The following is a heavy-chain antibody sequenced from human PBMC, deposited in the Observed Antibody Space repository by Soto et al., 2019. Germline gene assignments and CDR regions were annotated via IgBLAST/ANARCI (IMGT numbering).Heavy chain of an antibody. CDR2: IYYSGST. V-gene: IGHV4-59*01. CDR1: GDSISSYY. J-gene: IGHJ4*02. Sequence: SETLSLTCTVSGDSISSYYWSWIRQPPGKGLEWIGYIYYSGSTNYNPSLKSRVTISVDTSKNQFSLKLSSVTAADTAVYYCARGGNFDWLLYWVYWGQGTLVTVSS. D-gene: IGHD3-9*01. CDR3: ARGGNFDWLLYWVY.